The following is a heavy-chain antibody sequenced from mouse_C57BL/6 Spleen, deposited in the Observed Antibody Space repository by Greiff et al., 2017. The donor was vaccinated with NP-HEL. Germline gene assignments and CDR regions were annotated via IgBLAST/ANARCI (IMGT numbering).Heavy chain of an antibody. Sequence: VQLKESGGGLVKPGGSLKLSCAASGFTFSDYGMHWVRQAPEKGLEWVAYISSGSSTIYYADTVKGRFTISRDNAKNTRFLQMTSLRSEDTARYYCARRWYYGSDWYFDVWGTGTTVTVSS. CDR3: ARRWYYGSDWYFDV. J-gene: IGHJ1*03. V-gene: IGHV5-17*01. CDR1: GFTFSDYG. D-gene: IGHD1-1*01. CDR2: ISSGSSTI.